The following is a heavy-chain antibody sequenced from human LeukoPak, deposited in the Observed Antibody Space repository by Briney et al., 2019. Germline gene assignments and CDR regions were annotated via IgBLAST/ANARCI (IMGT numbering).Heavy chain of an antibody. CDR2: ISYDGSNK. D-gene: IGHD1-14*01. CDR1: GFTFSSYG. CDR3: AKDFTDRSDY. J-gene: IGHJ4*02. Sequence: GRSLRLSCAASGFTFSSYGMHWVRQAPGKGLEWVAVISYDGSNKYYADSEKGRFTISRDNSKNTLYLQMNSLRAEDTAVYYCAKDFTDRSDYWGQGTLVTVSS. V-gene: IGHV3-30*18.